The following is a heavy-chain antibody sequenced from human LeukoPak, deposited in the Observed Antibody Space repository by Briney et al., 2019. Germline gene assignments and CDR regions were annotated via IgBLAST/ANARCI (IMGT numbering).Heavy chain of an antibody. CDR1: GYTFTSYA. CDR3: ARSFLQQWLAGDWFDP. CDR2: INTNTGNP. V-gene: IGHV7-4-1*02. Sequence: ASVKVSCKASGYTFTSYAMNWVRQAPGQGLEWMGWINTNTGNPTYAQGFTGRFAFSLDTSVSTAYLQISSLKAEDTAVYYCARSFLQQWLAGDWFDPWGQGTLVTVSS. J-gene: IGHJ5*02. D-gene: IGHD6-19*01.